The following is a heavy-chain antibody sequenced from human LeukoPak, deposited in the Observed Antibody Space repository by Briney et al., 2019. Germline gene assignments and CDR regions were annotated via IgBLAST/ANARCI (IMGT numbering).Heavy chain of an antibody. V-gene: IGHV1-18*01. CDR2: ISGYNGNT. D-gene: IGHD1-1*01. CDR3: ARDGTPGTTFRFDP. CDR1: DCTYTSYG. J-gene: IGHJ5*02. Sequence: ASVKVSCKASDCTYTSYGISWVRQAPGQGLEWMGWISGYNGNTNYAQKFQARVTMTTDTSTTTAYMELRSLRSDDTAVYYCARDGTPGTTFRFDPWGQGTLVIVSS.